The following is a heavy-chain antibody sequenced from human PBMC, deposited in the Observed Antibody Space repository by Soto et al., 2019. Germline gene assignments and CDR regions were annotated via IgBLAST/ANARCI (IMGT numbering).Heavy chain of an antibody. Sequence: GGSLRLSCEASGFTFSNYWMGWSRQASGKGLEWVANIKKDGSEEHYVDSVKGRFSISRDNTKNSLDLQTNSLRGDDTAVYYCARVDSIHGSNPEYWGQGTLVNVSS. D-gene: IGHD3-3*02. V-gene: IGHV3-7*05. J-gene: IGHJ4*02. CDR2: IKKDGSEE. CDR3: ARVDSIHGSNPEY. CDR1: GFTFSNYW.